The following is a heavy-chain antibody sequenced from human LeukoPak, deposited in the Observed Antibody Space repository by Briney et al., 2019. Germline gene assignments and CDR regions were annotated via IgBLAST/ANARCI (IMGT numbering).Heavy chain of an antibody. CDR3: TRHPAEGDY. D-gene: IGHD2-15*01. Sequence: GGSLRLSCAASGFTFSDFYMSWIRQAPGKGLESVSYISGSSSNTNYADSVKGRFTISRDNAKNSMYLQMNSLRAEDTAVYYCTRHPAEGDYWGQGTLVTVSS. CDR1: GFTFSDFY. V-gene: IGHV3-11*03. J-gene: IGHJ4*02. CDR2: ISGSSSNT.